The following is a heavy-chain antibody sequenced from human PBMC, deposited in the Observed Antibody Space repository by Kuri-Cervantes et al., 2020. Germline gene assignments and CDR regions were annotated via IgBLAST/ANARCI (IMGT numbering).Heavy chain of an antibody. CDR2: MNPDSGNT. CDR3: ARMYYDILTGYYSGYYGMDV. V-gene: IGHV1-8*01. D-gene: IGHD3-9*01. Sequence: ASVKVSCKASGYTITSYDINWVRQATGQGLEWMGWMNPDSGNTDYAQKFQGRVTITRDTSASTAYMELSSLRSEDTAVYYCARMYYDILTGYYSGYYGMDVWGQGTTVTVSS. J-gene: IGHJ6*02. CDR1: GYTITSYD.